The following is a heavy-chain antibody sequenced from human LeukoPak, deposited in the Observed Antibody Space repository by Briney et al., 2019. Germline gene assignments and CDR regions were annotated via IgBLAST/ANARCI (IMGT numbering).Heavy chain of an antibody. Sequence: ASVKVSCKASGYTFTGYYIHWVRQAPGQGLQWMGWINPNSGGTKYAHKFQGRVTMTRDTSISTAYMELSRLRSDDTAVFYCARDRRGYSSTWDFDYWGQGTLVIVSS. D-gene: IGHD6-13*01. J-gene: IGHJ4*02. CDR3: ARDRRGYSSTWDFDY. CDR1: GYTFTGYY. CDR2: INPNSGGT. V-gene: IGHV1-2*07.